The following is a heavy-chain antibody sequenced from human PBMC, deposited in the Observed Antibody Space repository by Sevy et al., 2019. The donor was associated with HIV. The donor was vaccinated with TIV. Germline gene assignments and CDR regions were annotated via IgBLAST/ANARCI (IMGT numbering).Heavy chain of an antibody. CDR1: GLTFSSHA. J-gene: IGHJ6*02. CDR2: ISGSGETT. V-gene: IGHV3-23*01. Sequence: GGSLRLSCAASGLTFSSHAMSWVRQPPGRGLEWVSAISGSGETTSYADSVKGRFTISRDNSKNTLYLLMNSLTTEDTAVYYCARPRANYVDHYFFFAMDVWGQGTTVTVSS. D-gene: IGHD4-17*01. CDR3: ARPRANYVDHYFFFAMDV.